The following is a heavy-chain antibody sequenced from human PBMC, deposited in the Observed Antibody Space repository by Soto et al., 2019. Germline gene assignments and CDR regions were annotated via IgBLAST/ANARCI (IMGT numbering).Heavy chain of an antibody. Sequence: QVQLVESGGGVVQPGRSLRLSCAASGFTFSSYGMHWVRQAPGKGLEWVAVIWYDGSNKYYADSVKGRFTISRDNSKNTLYLQMKSLRAEATAVYYCARDLGGWLQEYYYFYGTDVWRQGATVTVSS. V-gene: IGHV3-33*01. CDR1: GFTFSSYG. CDR3: ARDLGGWLQEYYYFYGTDV. CDR2: IWYDGSNK. D-gene: IGHD5-12*01. J-gene: IGHJ6*02.